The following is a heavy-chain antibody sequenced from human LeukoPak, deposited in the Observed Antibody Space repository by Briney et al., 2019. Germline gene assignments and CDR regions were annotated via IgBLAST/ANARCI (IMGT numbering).Heavy chain of an antibody. D-gene: IGHD6-19*01. V-gene: IGHV4-4*07. J-gene: IGHJ4*02. CDR3: ARSPLTSSRWYRADY. CDR2: IYTSGST. CDR1: GGSISTYY. Sequence: SETLSLTCSDSGGSISTYYWNWIRQPAGKGLEWIGRIYTSGSTSYNPSLESRVTMSLDTSNNQFSLKLNSVTAADTAVYFCARSPLTSSRWYRADYWGQGTLVTVSS.